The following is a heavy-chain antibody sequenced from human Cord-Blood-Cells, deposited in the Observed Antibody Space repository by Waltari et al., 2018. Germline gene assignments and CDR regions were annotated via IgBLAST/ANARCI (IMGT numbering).Heavy chain of an antibody. Sequence: EVQLVESGGGLVQPGGSLRLSCAASGFTFSSYWMSWVRQAPGKGLEWVANIKQDGSEKYYVDSVKGRFTISRDNAKNSLYLQMNSLRAEDTAVYYCARDLEETGDGYCDLWGRGTLVTVSS. V-gene: IGHV3-7*01. CDR2: IKQDGSEK. CDR3: ARDLEETGDGYCDL. J-gene: IGHJ2*01. D-gene: IGHD7-27*01. CDR1: GFTFSSYW.